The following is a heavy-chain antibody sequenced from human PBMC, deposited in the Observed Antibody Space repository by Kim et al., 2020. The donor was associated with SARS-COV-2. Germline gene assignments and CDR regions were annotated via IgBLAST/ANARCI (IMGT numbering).Heavy chain of an antibody. CDR2: IWYDGSDK. V-gene: IGHV3-33*01. J-gene: IGHJ6*02. D-gene: IGHD2-15*01. CDR3: ARDRYCSGGSCFLTRYYYGMDV. Sequence: GGSLRLSCAASGFTFSTYGMHWVRQAPGKGLEWVAVIWYDGSDKNYADSVKGRFTISRDNSKNTLYLQMNSLRAEDTAVYYCARDRYCSGGSCFLTRYYYGMDVWGQGTPVTVSS. CDR1: GFTFSTYG.